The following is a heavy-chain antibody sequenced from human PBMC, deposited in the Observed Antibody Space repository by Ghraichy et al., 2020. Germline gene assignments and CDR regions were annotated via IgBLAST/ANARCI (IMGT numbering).Heavy chain of an antibody. V-gene: IGHV1-2*02. Sequence: ASVKVSCKASGYTFTGYYMHWVRQAPGQGLEWMGWINPNSGGTNYAQKFQGRVTMTRDTSISTAYMELSRLRSDDTAVYYCARAVENDYVWGSSISYWGQGTLVTISS. CDR3: ARAVENDYVWGSSISY. D-gene: IGHD3-16*01. CDR1: GYTFTGYY. CDR2: INPNSGGT. J-gene: IGHJ4*02.